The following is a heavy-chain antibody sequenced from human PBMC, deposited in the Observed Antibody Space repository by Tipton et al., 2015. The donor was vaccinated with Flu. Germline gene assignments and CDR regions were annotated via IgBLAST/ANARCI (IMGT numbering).Heavy chain of an antibody. D-gene: IGHD3-22*01. CDR1: GFTFSYYG. J-gene: IGHJ3*02. CDR2: ISSSGSHI. V-gene: IGHV3-21*01. Sequence: SLRLSCAASGFTFSYYGMNWVRLTPGKGLEWVSFISSSGSHIYYADSVRGRFTVSRDDAKNSLYLQMKSLRAEDTAVYYCAREWADYYDSTEGGAFVIWGQGTMVTVSS. CDR3: AREWADYYDSTEGGAFVI.